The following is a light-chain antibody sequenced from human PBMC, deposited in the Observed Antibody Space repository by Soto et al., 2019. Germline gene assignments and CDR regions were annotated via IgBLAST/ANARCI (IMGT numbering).Light chain of an antibody. CDR2: GAS. V-gene: IGKV3-20*01. Sequence: THSQNTLSLSPGERATLSCSASKRVNSRLACYQHNPGQAPRLLLSGASSRATGIPDRLSGSGSATAFTLTTSRFQPEDFARYYCTDSAGPPIPFGQGTRLEIK. J-gene: IGKJ5*01. CDR3: TDSAGPPIP. CDR1: KRVNSR.